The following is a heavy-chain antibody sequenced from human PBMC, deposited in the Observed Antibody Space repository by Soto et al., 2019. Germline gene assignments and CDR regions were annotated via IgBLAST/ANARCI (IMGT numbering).Heavy chain of an antibody. V-gene: IGHV3-21*01. D-gene: IGHD3-16*01. Sequence: PGGSLRLSCAVSGFTFSAYNINWVRQAPGKGLEWVSSISAGSLFIYQPDSMKGRFTISRDDARNSVYLQMNSLTAEDTAVYYCARSPGVGVRGAYWGQGTLVTVSP. CDR3: ARSPGVGVRGAY. CDR2: ISAGSLFI. J-gene: IGHJ4*02. CDR1: GFTFSAYN.